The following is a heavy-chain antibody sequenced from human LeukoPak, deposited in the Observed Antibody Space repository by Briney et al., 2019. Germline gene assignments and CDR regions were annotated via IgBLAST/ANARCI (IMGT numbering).Heavy chain of an antibody. V-gene: IGHV4-59*12. CDR2: ISYSGST. J-gene: IGHJ5*02. CDR1: GGSISSYY. D-gene: IGHD6-6*01. CDR3: ARDQRCSSSSVVDWFDP. Sequence: PSETLSLTCTVSGGSISSYYWSWIRQPPGKGLEWIGYISYSGSTNYNPSLKSRVTMSVDTSKNQFSLKLSSVTAADTAVYYCARDQRCSSSSVVDWFDPWGQGTLVTVSS.